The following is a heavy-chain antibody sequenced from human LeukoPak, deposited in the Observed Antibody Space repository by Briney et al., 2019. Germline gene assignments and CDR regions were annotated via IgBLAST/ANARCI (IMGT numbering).Heavy chain of an antibody. CDR3: ARERPESYYFDN. J-gene: IGHJ4*02. V-gene: IGHV1-46*01. CDR1: GYTFSGFY. D-gene: IGHD6-6*01. Sequence: ASVKVSCKASGYTFSGFYVHWVGQAPGQGLKWMGIIKVSGGRTEYAQKFQGRVTETRDMSTSTVYMELNNLRSEDTAVYYWARERPESYYFDNWGQGTLVTVSS. CDR2: IKVSGGRT.